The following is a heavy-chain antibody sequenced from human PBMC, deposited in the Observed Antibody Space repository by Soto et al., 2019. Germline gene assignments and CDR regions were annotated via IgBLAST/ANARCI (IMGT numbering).Heavy chain of an antibody. V-gene: IGHV1-18*01. CDR2: ISAHNGDT. J-gene: IGHJ4*02. CDR1: GYTFTSYG. CDR3: ARDWSRYFDSSGLMWFY. D-gene: IGHD3-22*01. Sequence: ASVKVSCKASGYTFTSYGISWVRQAPGQGLEWVGWISAHNGDTKYAQNLQGRLTLTTDTSTSTAYMELTSLTSDDAAVYYCARDWSRYFDSSGLMWFYWGQGTLVTVS.